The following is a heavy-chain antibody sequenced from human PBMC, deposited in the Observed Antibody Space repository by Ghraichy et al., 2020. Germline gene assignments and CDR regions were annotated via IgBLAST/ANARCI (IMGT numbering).Heavy chain of an antibody. CDR3: ARPNDYGDDNWFDP. V-gene: IGHV1-18*01. D-gene: IGHD4-17*01. CDR1: GYTFTSYG. Sequence: ASVKVSCKASGYTFTSYGISWVRQAPGQGLEWMGWISTYNGNTNYAQNLQGRVTMTTDTSTSTAYMELRSLRSDDTAVYYCARPNDYGDDNWFDPWGQGTLVTVSS. J-gene: IGHJ5*02. CDR2: ISTYNGNT.